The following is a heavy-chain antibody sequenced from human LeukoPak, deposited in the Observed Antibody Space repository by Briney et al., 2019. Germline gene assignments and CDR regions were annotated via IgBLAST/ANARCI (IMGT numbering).Heavy chain of an antibody. CDR3: ARSGIVAAGTDY. CDR1: GYSFTAYY. CDR2: INPYSGDT. J-gene: IGHJ4*02. Sequence: ASVKVSCKASGYSFTAYYIHWVRQAPGQGLEWMGWINPYSGDTDYAQKLQGRVTMTTDTSTSTAYMELRSLRSDDTAVYYCARSGIVAAGTDYWGQGTLVTVSS. D-gene: IGHD6-13*01. V-gene: IGHV1-18*01.